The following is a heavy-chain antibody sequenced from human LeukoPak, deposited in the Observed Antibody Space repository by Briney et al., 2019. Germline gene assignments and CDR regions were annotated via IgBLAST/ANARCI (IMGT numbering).Heavy chain of an antibody. Sequence: SQSLSLTCTVSGDSISSGIYYWSWIRQPAGKGLEWIGRIYTSGSTNYNPSLKSRVTISVDTSKNQFSLKLSSVTAADTAVYYCARDPGRYFDYWGQGTLVTVSS. D-gene: IGHD3-10*01. CDR3: ARDPGRYFDY. CDR2: IYTSGST. J-gene: IGHJ4*02. V-gene: IGHV4-61*02. CDR1: GDSISSGIYY.